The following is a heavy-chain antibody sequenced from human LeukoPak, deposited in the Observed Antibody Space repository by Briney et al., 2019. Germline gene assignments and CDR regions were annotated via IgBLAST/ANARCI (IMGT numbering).Heavy chain of an antibody. CDR1: GFTFSGYA. Sequence: GGSLRLACAASGFTFSGYAMTWVRQAPGKGLEWVSTISGSVSSTKYADSVKGRFTISRDNSRNTLYLQMNSLRTEDTAVYYCAKDQYSSSSVWFDPWGQGTLVTVSS. CDR3: AKDQYSSSSVWFDP. D-gene: IGHD6-6*01. CDR2: ISGSVSST. V-gene: IGHV3-23*01. J-gene: IGHJ5*02.